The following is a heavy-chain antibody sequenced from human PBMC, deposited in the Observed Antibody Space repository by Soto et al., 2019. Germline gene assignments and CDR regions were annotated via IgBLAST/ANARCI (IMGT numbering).Heavy chain of an antibody. CDR2: INPHGGNT. J-gene: IGHJ5*02. CDR3: ARAMILWFGEGESEKFDP. Sequence: ASVKVSCKAPGYSFTNYYMQWVRLAPGQGLEWMGLINPHGGNTIYAQNFQGRATMTRDTSTSTVYMELSSLRSDDTAVYYCARAMILWFGEGESEKFDPWGQGTLVTVSS. V-gene: IGHV1-46*01. CDR1: GYSFTNYY. D-gene: IGHD3-10*01.